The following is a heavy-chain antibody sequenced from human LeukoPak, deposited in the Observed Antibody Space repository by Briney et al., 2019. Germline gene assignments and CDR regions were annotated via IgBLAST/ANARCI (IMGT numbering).Heavy chain of an antibody. CDR2: VFSSGST. CDR1: GDSISNHY. CDR3: GRHFGGSSGSFYTDY. V-gene: IGHV4-59*08. D-gene: IGHD3-10*01. J-gene: IGHJ4*02. Sequence: SETLSLTCTVSGDSISNHYWNWIRQPPGKGLEWICYVFSSGSTDYNPSLKSRVTISLDTSRNLFSLSLTSVTAADTAVYYCGRHFGGSSGSFYTDYWGQGTLVTVSS.